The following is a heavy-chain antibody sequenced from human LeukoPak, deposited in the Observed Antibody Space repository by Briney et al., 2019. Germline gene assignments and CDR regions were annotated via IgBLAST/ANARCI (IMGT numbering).Heavy chain of an antibody. CDR1: GFTFTTYG. Sequence: GGSLRLSCAASGFTFTTYGMHWVRQAPGKGLEWVAFIQNDEIDKFYADSVKGRFTISRDNSKNTLYLQMNSLRAEDTAVYYCARARGGFDWLLLVYWGQGTLVTVSS. CDR2: IQNDEIDK. V-gene: IGHV3-30*02. CDR3: ARARGGFDWLLLVY. J-gene: IGHJ4*02. D-gene: IGHD3-9*01.